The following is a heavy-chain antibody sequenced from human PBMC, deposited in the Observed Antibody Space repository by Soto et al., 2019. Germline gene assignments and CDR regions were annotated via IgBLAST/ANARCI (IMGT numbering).Heavy chain of an antibody. J-gene: IGHJ6*02. CDR3: ARERSLSSSVPYYGMDV. Sequence: SETLSLTCSVSGGSISGHYWSWVRQTPGKGLEWIGYMYYSGSTNYNPSLKSRVTISVDTSKNHFSLKLSSVTAADTAVYYCARERSLSSSVPYYGMDVWCQGTMVSVSS. V-gene: IGHV4-59*11. D-gene: IGHD6-6*01. CDR2: MYYSGST. CDR1: GGSISGHY.